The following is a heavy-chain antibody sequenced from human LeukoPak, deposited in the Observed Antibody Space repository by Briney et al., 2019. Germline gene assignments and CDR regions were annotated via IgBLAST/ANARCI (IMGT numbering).Heavy chain of an antibody. CDR3: ARDRAIVVVPAASGDGLDP. CDR1: GYTFTSYY. CDR2: INPSGGSA. Sequence: VSVKVSCKASGYTFTSYYMHWVRQAPGQGLEWMGIINPSGGSASYAQKFQGRVTMTRDTSTSTVYMELSSLRSEDTAVYYCARDRAIVVVPAASGDGLDPWGQGTLVTVSS. D-gene: IGHD2-2*01. V-gene: IGHV1-46*01. J-gene: IGHJ5*02.